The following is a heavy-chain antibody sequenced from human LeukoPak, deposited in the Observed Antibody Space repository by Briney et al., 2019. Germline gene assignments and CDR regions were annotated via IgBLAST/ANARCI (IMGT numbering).Heavy chain of an antibody. D-gene: IGHD4-17*01. CDR2: ISNSGST. Sequence: SETLSLTCTVSGGSISSYYWSWIRQPPGKGLEWIGYISNSGSTNYNPPLKSRVTISVDTSKNQFSLKLNFVTAADTAVYYCARVDGDSSPLIDYWGQGTLVTVSS. J-gene: IGHJ4*02. CDR1: GGSISSYY. CDR3: ARVDGDSSPLIDY. V-gene: IGHV4-59*01.